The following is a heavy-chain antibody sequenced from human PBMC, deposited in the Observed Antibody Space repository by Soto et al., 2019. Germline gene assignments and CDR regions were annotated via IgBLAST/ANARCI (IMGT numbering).Heavy chain of an antibody. CDR1: VFSVDTTYC. CDR3: GSPRRGPSPEVGL. D-gene: IGHD6-6*01. Sequence: ASVKVSCKASVFSVDTTYCIHWVRRAPGQGLEWMGSINPNSGDTNYAQNFQGRVTMTRDTSISTAYMEVSSLTSDDTAVYYCGSPRRGPSPEVGLCGQGTVVIVSS. CDR2: INPNSGDT. J-gene: IGHJ4*01. V-gene: IGHV1-2*02.